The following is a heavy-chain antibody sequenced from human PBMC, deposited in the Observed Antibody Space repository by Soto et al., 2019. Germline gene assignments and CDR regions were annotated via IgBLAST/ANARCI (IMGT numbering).Heavy chain of an antibody. CDR2: IYYSGST. D-gene: IGHD5-18*01. V-gene: IGHV4-59*01. CDR3: ARHGYNYGGGYFDY. CDR1: GGSISSYY. Sequence: SETLSLTCTVSGGSISSYYWSWIRQPPGKGLEWIGYIYYSGSTNYNPSLKSRVTISVDTSKNQFSLKLSSVTAADTAVYYCARHGYNYGGGYFDYWGQGTLVTVSS. J-gene: IGHJ4*02.